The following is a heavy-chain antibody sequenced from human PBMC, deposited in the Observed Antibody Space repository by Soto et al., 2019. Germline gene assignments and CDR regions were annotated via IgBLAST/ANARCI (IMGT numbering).Heavy chain of an antibody. CDR1: GFIFKNYA. Sequence: GGSLRLSCAGSGFIFKNYALNWVRQAPGKGLEWVASITRDGYNKYYADSVKGRFTISRDNSRDTLSLQMTALRTEDSSIYYCTKSSGGSSSVGMDYWGQGTRVTV. CDR2: ITRDGYNK. D-gene: IGHD6-6*01. CDR3: TKSSGGSSSVGMDY. V-gene: IGHV3-30*04. J-gene: IGHJ4*02.